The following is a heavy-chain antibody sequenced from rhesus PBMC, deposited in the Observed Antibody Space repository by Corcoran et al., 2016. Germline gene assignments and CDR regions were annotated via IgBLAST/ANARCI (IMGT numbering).Heavy chain of an antibody. CDR2: IYWDDDK. D-gene: IGHD2-15*01. J-gene: IGHJ4*01. CDR3: TRYLRSNFYFDY. V-gene: IGHV2-1*01. CDR1: GFSLNTTGMG. Sequence: QVTLKESGPALVKPTQTLTLTCILSGFSLNTTGMGVGWIRQPPGKTLEWLAHIYWDDDKRLSTSLKSRLTISKDTSKNQVILTMTNMDPVDTATYYCTRYLRSNFYFDYWGQGVLVTVSS.